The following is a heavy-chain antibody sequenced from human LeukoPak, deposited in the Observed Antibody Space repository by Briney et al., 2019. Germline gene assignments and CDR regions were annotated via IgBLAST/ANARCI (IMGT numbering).Heavy chain of an antibody. CDR1: GFTFSIYA. D-gene: IGHD3-22*01. CDR3: AKDVLNYYDSSGYGYFQH. J-gene: IGHJ1*01. Sequence: PGGSLRLSCAASGFTFSIYAMSWVRQAPGKGLEWVSAISGSGGSTYYADSVKGRFTISRDNSKNTLYLQMNSLRAEDTAVYYCAKDVLNYYDSSGYGYFQHWGQGTLVTVSS. CDR2: ISGSGGST. V-gene: IGHV3-23*01.